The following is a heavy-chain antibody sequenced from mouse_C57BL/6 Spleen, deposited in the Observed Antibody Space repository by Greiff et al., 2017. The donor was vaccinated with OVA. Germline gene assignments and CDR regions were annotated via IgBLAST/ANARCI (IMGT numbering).Heavy chain of an antibody. CDR3: ARDSTTVVARYFDV. Sequence: EVKLQESGPGLVKPSQSLSLTCSVTGYSITSGYYWNWIRQFPGNKLEWMGYINYDGSNYYTPSLKNRISITRDTYKNQFFQKLNSVTTEDTATYYDARDSTTVVARYFDVWGTGTTVTVSS. CDR1: GYSITSGYY. D-gene: IGHD1-1*01. V-gene: IGHV3-6*01. J-gene: IGHJ1*03. CDR2: INYDGSN.